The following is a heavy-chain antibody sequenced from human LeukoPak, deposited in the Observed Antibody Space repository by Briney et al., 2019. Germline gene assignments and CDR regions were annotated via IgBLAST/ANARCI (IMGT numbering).Heavy chain of an antibody. J-gene: IGHJ3*02. CDR3: AKEMGSGYYYDSSGPSAFDI. V-gene: IGHV3-9*01. CDR1: GFTFDDYA. Sequence: GRSLRLSCAASGFTFDDYAMHWVRQAPGKGLEWVSGISWSSGSIGYADSVKGRFTISRDNAKNSLYLQVNSLRAEDTALYYCAKEMGSGYYYDSSGPSAFDIWGQGTMVTVSS. CDR2: ISWSSGSI. D-gene: IGHD3-22*01.